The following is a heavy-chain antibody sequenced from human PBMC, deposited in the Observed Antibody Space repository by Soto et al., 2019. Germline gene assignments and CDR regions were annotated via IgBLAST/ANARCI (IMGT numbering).Heavy chain of an antibody. CDR3: AIGVYDVLSGSYAPLRYMDV. J-gene: IGHJ6*03. D-gene: IGHD3-3*01. CDR1: GFSLRAYA. CDR2: LPSSSTTS. V-gene: IGHV3-23*01. Sequence: PGGSLGLSCAPSGFSLRAYALTWFPQPPGKGLEWVSTLPSSSTTSYYADSVKGRFTIPRDNSKKTLFLQMNSLRAEDTALYYFAIGVYDVLSGSYAPLRYMDVWGKGTTVTVSS.